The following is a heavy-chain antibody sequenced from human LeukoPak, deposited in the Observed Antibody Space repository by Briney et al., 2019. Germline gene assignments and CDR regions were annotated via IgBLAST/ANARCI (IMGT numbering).Heavy chain of an antibody. CDR1: GGSFSGSH. CDR3: ARDPTTVVTLPYYFDF. D-gene: IGHD4-23*01. J-gene: IGHJ4*02. V-gene: IGHV4-34*01. Sequence: SETLSLTCAVHGGSFSGSHWNWIRQSPEKGLERIGEINDRGRTNYNPSLKSRVTLSVDTSKKQFSLKLSPVTAADTAVYFCARDPTTVVTLPYYFDFWGQGTQVTVSS. CDR2: INDRGRT.